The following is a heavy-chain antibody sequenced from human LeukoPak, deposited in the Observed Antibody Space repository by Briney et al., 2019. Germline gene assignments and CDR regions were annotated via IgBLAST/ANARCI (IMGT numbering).Heavy chain of an antibody. CDR1: GYTFTHYY. J-gene: IGHJ6*02. CDR3: ARGDVGSGWYTDYYYYYGMDV. V-gene: IGHV1-2*02. D-gene: IGHD6-19*01. Sequence: GASVKVSCKASGYTFTHYYMHWVRQAPGQGLEWMGWINPNSGGTTYAQKFQGRVTMTRDTSISTAYMELSRLRSDDTAVYYCARGDVGSGWYTDYYYYYGMDVWGQGTTVTVSS. CDR2: INPNSGGT.